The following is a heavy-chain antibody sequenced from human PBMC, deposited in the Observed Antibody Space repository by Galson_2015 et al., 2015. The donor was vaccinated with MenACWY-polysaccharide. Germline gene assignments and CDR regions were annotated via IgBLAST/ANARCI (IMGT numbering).Heavy chain of an antibody. V-gene: IGHV3-7*01. CDR2: IRQDGNEK. Sequence: SLRLSCAASGSTFSSYWIGWVGPPPGKRLGWVANIRQDGNEKYYLDSVKGRFTISRDNAKSSLYLQMNSLRAEDTAVYYCARVSMPTYFDYWGQGTLVTVSS. J-gene: IGHJ4*02. D-gene: IGHD2-2*01. CDR3: ARVSMPTYFDY. CDR1: GSTFSSYW.